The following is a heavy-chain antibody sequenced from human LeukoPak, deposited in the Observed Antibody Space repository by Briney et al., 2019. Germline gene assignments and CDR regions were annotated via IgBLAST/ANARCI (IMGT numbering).Heavy chain of an antibody. Sequence: SVKVSCKASGGTFSSYAISWVRQAPGQGLEWMGGIIPIFGTANYAQKFQGRVTITADESTSTAYMELSSLRSEDTAVYYCARVTIRAVAGKGLFDYWGQGTLVTVSS. D-gene: IGHD6-19*01. CDR3: ARVTIRAVAGKGLFDY. CDR1: GGTFSSYA. CDR2: IIPIFGTA. V-gene: IGHV1-69*13. J-gene: IGHJ4*02.